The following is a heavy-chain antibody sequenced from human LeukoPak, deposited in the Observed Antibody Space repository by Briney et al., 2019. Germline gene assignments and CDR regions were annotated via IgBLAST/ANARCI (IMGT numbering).Heavy chain of an antibody. CDR2: IRYDGSNK. V-gene: IGHV3-30*02. CDR1: GFTFSSYG. D-gene: IGHD3-9*01. Sequence: GGSLRLSCAASGFTFSSYGMHWVRQAPGKGLEWVAFIRYDGSNKYYADSVKGRFTISRDNSKNTLYLQMNSLRAGDTAVYYCAKDRLRYFDWHDAFDIWGQGTMVTVSS. J-gene: IGHJ3*02. CDR3: AKDRLRYFDWHDAFDI.